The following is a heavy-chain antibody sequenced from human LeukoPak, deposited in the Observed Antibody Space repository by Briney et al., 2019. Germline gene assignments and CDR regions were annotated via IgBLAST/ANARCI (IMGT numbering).Heavy chain of an antibody. J-gene: IGHJ4*02. Sequence: GGSLRLSCAASGFTFSSYEMNWVRQAPGKGLEWVSYISSSGSTIYYADSVKGRFTISRDNAKNSLYLQMNSLRAEDTAAYYCARDAPKLYCSGGSCAEDYWGQGTLVTVSS. D-gene: IGHD2-15*01. CDR3: ARDAPKLYCSGGSCAEDY. CDR1: GFTFSSYE. CDR2: ISSSGSTI. V-gene: IGHV3-48*03.